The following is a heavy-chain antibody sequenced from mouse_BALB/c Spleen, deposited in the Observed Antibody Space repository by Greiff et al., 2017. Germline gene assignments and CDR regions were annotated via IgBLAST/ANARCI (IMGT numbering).Heavy chain of an antibody. CDR3: NAPYYYGSSGY. V-gene: IGHV14-4*02. CDR1: GFNIKDYY. D-gene: IGHD1-1*01. CDR2: IDPENGDT. J-gene: IGHJ2*01. Sequence: EVQLQQSGAELVRSGASVKLSCTASGFNIKDYYMHWVKQRPEQGLEWIGWIDPENGDTEYAPKFQGKATMTADTSSNTAYLQLSSLTSEDTAVYYCNAPYYYGSSGYWGQGTTLTVSS.